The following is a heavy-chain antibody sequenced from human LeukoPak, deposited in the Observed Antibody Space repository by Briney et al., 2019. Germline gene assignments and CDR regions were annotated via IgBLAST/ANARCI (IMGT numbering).Heavy chain of an antibody. CDR3: ARIGYSSSSFDF. D-gene: IGHD6-6*01. CDR1: GFTFSSYW. Sequence: GGSLRLSCAASGFTFSSYWMSWVRQAPGKGLEWVANIKQDGSVEYYVVSVKGRLTISRDNAKESFYLQMNSLRAEDTAVYYCARIGYSSSSFDFWGQGTLVTVSS. J-gene: IGHJ4*02. CDR2: IKQDGSVE. V-gene: IGHV3-7*05.